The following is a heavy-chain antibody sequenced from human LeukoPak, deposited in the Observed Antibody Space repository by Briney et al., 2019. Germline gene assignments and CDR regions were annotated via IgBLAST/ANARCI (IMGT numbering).Heavy chain of an antibody. D-gene: IGHD3-16*01. CDR1: GFTFSSYW. CDR2: IKSDGST. J-gene: IGHJ1*01. CDR3: ARAPSEIGGFFPENFRH. V-gene: IGHV3-74*01. Sequence: GGSLRLSCAASGFTFSSYWMHWVRQAPGKGLVWVSRIKSDGSTRYADSVKGRFTISRDNAKNTVSLQMNSLRAEDTGVYYCARAPSEIGGFFPENFRHWGQGTLVTAS.